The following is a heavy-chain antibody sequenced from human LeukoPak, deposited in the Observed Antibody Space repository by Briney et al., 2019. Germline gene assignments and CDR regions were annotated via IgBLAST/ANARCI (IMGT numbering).Heavy chain of an antibody. V-gene: IGHV1-18*01. Sequence: ASVKVSCKASGYTFTSYGISWVRQAPGQGLEWMGWISTYNGDANYAQKLQGRGTVTTDTSTSTAYMELRSLRSDDTAVYYCARDRGTMIVVVIENWFDPWGQGTLVTVPS. CDR2: ISTYNGDA. CDR3: ARDRGTMIVVVIENWFDP. D-gene: IGHD3-22*01. J-gene: IGHJ5*02. CDR1: GYTFTSYG.